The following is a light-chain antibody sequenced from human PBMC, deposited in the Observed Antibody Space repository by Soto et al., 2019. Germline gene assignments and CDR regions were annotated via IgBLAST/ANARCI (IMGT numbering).Light chain of an antibody. CDR1: QGVSYW. CDR2: AAS. CDR3: QQYNSYPLT. V-gene: IGKV1D-16*01. Sequence: DIQMTQSPSSLSASVGDRVTITCRASQGVSYWLAWYQQKPGKAPKSLIYAASNLQSGVQLRFSGSGSGTDFTLTISSLQPEDFETYYCQQYNSYPLTFGGGTKVEIK. J-gene: IGKJ4*01.